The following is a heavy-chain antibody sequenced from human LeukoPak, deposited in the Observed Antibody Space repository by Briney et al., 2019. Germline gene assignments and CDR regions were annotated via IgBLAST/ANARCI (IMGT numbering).Heavy chain of an antibody. CDR2: IKQDGSEK. D-gene: IGHD3-22*01. CDR1: GFTFSTYW. Sequence: PGGSLRLSCAASGFTFSTYWMTWVRQAPGKGLEWVANIKQDGSEKYYVDSLRGRFSISRDNAKNSLFLQMSSLSAEDTAVYYCARCPYDSTVYYSVPSHLDYWGQGTLVTVSS. J-gene: IGHJ4*02. V-gene: IGHV3-7*01. CDR3: ARCPYDSTVYYSVPSHLDY.